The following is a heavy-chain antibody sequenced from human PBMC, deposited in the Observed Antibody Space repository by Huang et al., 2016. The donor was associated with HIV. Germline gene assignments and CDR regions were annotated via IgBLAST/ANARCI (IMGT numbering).Heavy chain of an antibody. J-gene: IGHJ4*02. Sequence: EEQLVESGGGLVQPGGSLRLSCAASGFSFSSCNMNWVRQAPGEGRGWRAYCSETGSVITYADSVKGRFTVSRDNAKNSLYLQMDSLRAEDTAVYYCARGYSSSWLYNWGQGTLVTVSS. CDR3: ARGYSSSWLYN. CDR1: GFSFSSCN. CDR2: CSETGSVI. V-gene: IGHV3-48*01. D-gene: IGHD6-13*01.